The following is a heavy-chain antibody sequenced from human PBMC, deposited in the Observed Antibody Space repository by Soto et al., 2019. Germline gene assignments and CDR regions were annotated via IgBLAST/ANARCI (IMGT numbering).Heavy chain of an antibody. J-gene: IGHJ6*02. CDR2: INSDGSST. CDR3: ATIAAAGNNVYYYGMDV. CDR1: GFTFSSYW. D-gene: IGHD6-13*01. Sequence: TGGSLRLSCAASGFTFSSYWMHWVRQAPGKGLVWVSRINSDGSSTSYADSVKGRFTISRDNAKNTLYLQMNSLRAEDTAVYYCATIAAAGNNVYYYGMDVWGQGTTVTVSS. V-gene: IGHV3-74*01.